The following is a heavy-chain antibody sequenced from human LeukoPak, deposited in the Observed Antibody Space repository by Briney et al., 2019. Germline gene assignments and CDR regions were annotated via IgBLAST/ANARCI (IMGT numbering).Heavy chain of an antibody. CDR3: AAGSPVGVVVPATLGNY. Sequence: ASVKVSCKVSGYTLTELSMHWVRQAPGKGLEWMGGFDPEDGETIYAQKFQGRVTMTEDTSTDTAYMELSSLRSEDTAVYYCAAGSPVGVVVPATLGNYWGQGTLVTVSS. D-gene: IGHD2-2*01. CDR2: FDPEDGET. J-gene: IGHJ4*02. CDR1: GYTLTELS. V-gene: IGHV1-24*01.